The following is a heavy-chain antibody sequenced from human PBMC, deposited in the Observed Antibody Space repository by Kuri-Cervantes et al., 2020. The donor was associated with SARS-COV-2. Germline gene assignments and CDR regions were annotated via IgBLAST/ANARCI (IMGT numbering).Heavy chain of an antibody. CDR3: ARDLRSGYYAPGAFDI. Sequence: SVKVSCKASGGTFSSYAISWVRQAPGQGLEWMGRIIPILGIANYAQKFQGRVTITADKSTSTAYMELSSLRSEDTAVYYCARDLRSGYYAPGAFDIWGQGTTVTVSS. V-gene: IGHV1-69*04. D-gene: IGHD3-3*01. CDR1: GGTFSSYA. CDR2: IIPILGIA. J-gene: IGHJ3*02.